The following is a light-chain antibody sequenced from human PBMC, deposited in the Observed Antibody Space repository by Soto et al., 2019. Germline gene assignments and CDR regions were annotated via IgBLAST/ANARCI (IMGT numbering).Light chain of an antibody. CDR2: AAS. J-gene: IGKJ1*01. CDR1: QDIGNW. Sequence: DIQMTHSPSSVSASVGDRVTINCRSSQDIGNWLAWYQQRQGKAPRILIYAASTMENGGPFRFSGSGSGTEFTLAISSLQPEDFATYYCQPANSFPWTFGQGTKVEIK. V-gene: IGKV1-12*01. CDR3: QPANSFPWT.